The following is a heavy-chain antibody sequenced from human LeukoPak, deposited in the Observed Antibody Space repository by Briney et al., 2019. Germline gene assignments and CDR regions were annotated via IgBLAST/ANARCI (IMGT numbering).Heavy chain of an antibody. J-gene: IGHJ4*02. D-gene: IGHD1-14*01. CDR3: AKGVGTYVTPYYFDC. CDR1: GFTLRSYG. CDR2: INGSGGST. V-gene: IGHV3-23*01. Sequence: RGCLRLSCAASGFTLRSYGMSWVRQAPGKRLGWVSAINGSGGSTYYADTVKGRFTISRENSKNTLNLQMNSLRAEDTAVYYWAKGVGTYVTPYYFDCWGQGTLVTVS.